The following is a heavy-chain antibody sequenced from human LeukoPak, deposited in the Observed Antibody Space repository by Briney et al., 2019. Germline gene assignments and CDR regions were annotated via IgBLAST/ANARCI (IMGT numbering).Heavy chain of an antibody. CDR2: IYHSGST. Sequence: NPSETLSLTCTVSGYSISSGYYWGWVRQPPGKGLAWIGNIYHSGSTYYNPSLKSRVTISVDTSKNQFSLKLSSVTAADTAVYYCARVGATQEVDYWGQGTLVTVSS. J-gene: IGHJ4*02. CDR3: ARVGATQEVDY. V-gene: IGHV4-38-2*02. D-gene: IGHD1-26*01. CDR1: GYSISSGYY.